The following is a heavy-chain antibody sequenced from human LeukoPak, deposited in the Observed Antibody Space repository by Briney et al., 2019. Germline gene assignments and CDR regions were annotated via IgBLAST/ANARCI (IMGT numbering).Heavy chain of an antibody. CDR2: ISWNSGSI. D-gene: IGHD1-7*01. CDR3: AKDYNWNYRYFDY. Sequence: PGRSLRLSCAASGFTFDDYAMHWVRQAPGKGLEWVSGISWNSGSIGYAGSVKGRFTISRDNAKNSLYLQMNSLRAEDTALYYCAKDYNWNYRYFDYWGQGTLVTVSS. V-gene: IGHV3-9*01. CDR1: GFTFDDYA. J-gene: IGHJ4*02.